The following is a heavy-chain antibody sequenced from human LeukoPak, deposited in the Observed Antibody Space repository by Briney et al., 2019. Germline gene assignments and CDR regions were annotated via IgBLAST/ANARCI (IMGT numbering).Heavy chain of an antibody. D-gene: IGHD3-22*01. CDR3: ARDSGGYYDTTGLWGDF. V-gene: IGHV3-7*01. CDR1: GFTFSSYG. CDR2: IKQDGSEK. Sequence: PGGSLRLSCAASGFTFSSYGMHWVPQAPGKGLEWVANIKQDGSEKYYVDSVKGRFTISRDNAENSLYLHMNSLRAEDTAMYYCARDSGGYYDTTGLWGDFWGQGTVVTVSS. J-gene: IGHJ3*01.